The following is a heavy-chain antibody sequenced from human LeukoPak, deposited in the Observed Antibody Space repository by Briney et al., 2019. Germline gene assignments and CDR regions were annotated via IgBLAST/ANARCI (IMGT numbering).Heavy chain of an antibody. D-gene: IGHD3-10*01. CDR2: IYPGDSDT. V-gene: IGHV5-51*01. CDR1: GYSFTSNW. Sequence: GESLKISRKGSGYSFTSNWIGWVRQMPGKGLEFMGSIYPGDSDTRYNPSFEGQVTISAGKSISTAYLQWSSLKASDTAMYYCARHQGSGPPDYWGPGTQVTVSS. CDR3: ARHQGSGPPDY. J-gene: IGHJ4*02.